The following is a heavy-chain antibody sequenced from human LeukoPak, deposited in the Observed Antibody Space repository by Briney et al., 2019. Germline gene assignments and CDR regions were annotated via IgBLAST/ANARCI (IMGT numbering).Heavy chain of an antibody. CDR3: AKGSVVKAGRPYYYYGMDV. Sequence: PGGSLRLSCAASGFTFSSYAMHWVRQAPGKGLEWVAVISYDGSNKYYADSVKGRFTISRDNSKNTLYLQMNSLRAEDTAVYYCAKGSVVKAGRPYYYYGMDVWGQGTTVTVSS. V-gene: IGHV3-30*04. J-gene: IGHJ6*02. D-gene: IGHD2-21*01. CDR2: ISYDGSNK. CDR1: GFTFSSYA.